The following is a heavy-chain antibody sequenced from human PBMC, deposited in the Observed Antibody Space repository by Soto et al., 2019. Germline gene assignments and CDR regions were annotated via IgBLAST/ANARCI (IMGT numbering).Heavy chain of an antibody. D-gene: IGHD4-17*01. J-gene: IGHJ4*02. CDR3: ARDPAYGAIDY. V-gene: IGHV3-7*01. CDR2: IKQDGSQT. Sequence: EVQLVESGGGLVQPGGSLRLDCAASGLTFGTSYMSWVRQAPGTGLEWVANIKQDGSQTGYVDSVKGRVTISRENAKNRLYLQMTGLRAEHTAVYYCARDPAYGAIDYWGQGTLVTVSS. CDR1: GLTFGTSY.